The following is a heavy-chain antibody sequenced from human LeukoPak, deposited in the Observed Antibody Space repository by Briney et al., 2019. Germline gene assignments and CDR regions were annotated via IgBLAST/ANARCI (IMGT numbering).Heavy chain of an antibody. Sequence: GGSLRLSWAASGFTFGDYAMHWVRQAPGKGLEWVSGISWNSGSIGYADSVKGRFTISRDNAKNSLYLQMNSLRAEDTALYYCAKDISSSGWTNYFDYWGQGTLVTVSS. CDR2: ISWNSGSI. V-gene: IGHV3-9*01. CDR3: AKDISSSGWTNYFDY. J-gene: IGHJ4*02. D-gene: IGHD6-19*01. CDR1: GFTFGDYA.